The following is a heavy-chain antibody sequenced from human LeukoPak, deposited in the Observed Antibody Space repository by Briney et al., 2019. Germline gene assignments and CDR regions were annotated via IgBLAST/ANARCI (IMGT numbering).Heavy chain of an antibody. J-gene: IGHJ3*02. CDR3: ARRGTGGRSFDI. CDR1: GGSVSSGSYY. V-gene: IGHV4-61*01. CDR2: ISYSGST. Sequence: SETLSLTCTVSGGSVSSGSYYWTWIRQPPGKGLEWIGYISYSGSTNFNPSLKSRATISVDTSKNQFSLNLSSVTAADTAVYYCARRGTGGRSFDIWGQGTMVTVSS. D-gene: IGHD2-8*02.